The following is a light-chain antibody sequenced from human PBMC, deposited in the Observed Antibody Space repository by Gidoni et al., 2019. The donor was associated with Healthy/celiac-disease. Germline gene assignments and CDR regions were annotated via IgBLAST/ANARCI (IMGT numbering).Light chain of an antibody. CDR1: SSYVGSYNL. J-gene: IGLJ1*01. V-gene: IGLV2-23*02. CDR3: CSYAGSSTLV. CDR2: EVS. Sequence: QSALTQPASVSGSPGQSITISCTGTSSYVGSYNLVSWYQQHPGKAPNLMIYEVSKRPSGVSNRFSGSKSGNTASLTISGLQAEDEADYYCCSYAGSSTLVFGTGTKVTVL.